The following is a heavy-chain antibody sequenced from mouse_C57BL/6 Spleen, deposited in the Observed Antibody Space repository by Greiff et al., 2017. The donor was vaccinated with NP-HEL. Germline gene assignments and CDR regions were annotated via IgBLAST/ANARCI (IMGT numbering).Heavy chain of an antibody. J-gene: IGHJ4*01. CDR2: IRSKSSNYAT. CDR3: VRDDGYDEGYAMDY. CDR1: GFTFNTYA. D-gene: IGHD2-2*01. Sequence: EVKVEESGGGLVQPKGSLKLSCAASGFTFNTYAMHWVRQAPGKGLEWVARIRSKSSNYATYYADSVKDRFTISRDDSQSMLYLQMNNLKTEDTAMYYCVRDDGYDEGYAMDYWGQGTSVTVSS. V-gene: IGHV10-3*01.